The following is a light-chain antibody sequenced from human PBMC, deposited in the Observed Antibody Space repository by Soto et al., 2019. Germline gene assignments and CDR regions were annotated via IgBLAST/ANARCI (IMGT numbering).Light chain of an antibody. CDR1: QSVSSFY. CDR3: HQYGSSPPVT. J-gene: IGKJ5*01. CDR2: GAS. Sequence: EIVLTQSPGTLSLSPGERATLSCRASQSVSSFYLAWYQQKPGQAPRLLIYGASSRATGIPDRFSGSGSGTDFTLTISRLEPEDFAMYYCHQYGSSPPVTFGQGTRLEIK. V-gene: IGKV3-20*01.